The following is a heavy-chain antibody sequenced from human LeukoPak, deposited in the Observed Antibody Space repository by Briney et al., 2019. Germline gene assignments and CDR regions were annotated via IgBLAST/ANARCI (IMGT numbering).Heavy chain of an antibody. CDR2: IYHSGST. Sequence: SETLSLTCTVSGGSISSSSYYWGWIRQPPGKGLEWIGSIYHSGSTYYNPSLKSRVTISVDTSKNQFSLKLSSVTAADTAVYYCARGGLGPDTAMVWGQGTLVTVSS. CDR1: GGSISSSSYY. J-gene: IGHJ4*02. CDR3: ARGGLGPDTAMV. D-gene: IGHD5-18*01. V-gene: IGHV4-39*07.